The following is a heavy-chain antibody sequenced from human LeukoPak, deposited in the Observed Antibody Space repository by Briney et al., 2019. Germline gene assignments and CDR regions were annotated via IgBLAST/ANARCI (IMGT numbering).Heavy chain of an antibody. CDR3: ARPSARSSWYYYNNPSFFDY. J-gene: IGHJ4*02. CDR2: IYYSGST. Sequence: SETLSLTCTVSGGSISSSSCYWGWIRQPPGKGLEWIGSIYYSGSTYYNPSLKSRVTISVDTSKNQFSLKLSSVTAADTAVYYCARPSARSSWYYYNNPSFFDYWGQGTLVTVSS. CDR1: GGSISSSSCY. V-gene: IGHV4-39*01. D-gene: IGHD6-13*01.